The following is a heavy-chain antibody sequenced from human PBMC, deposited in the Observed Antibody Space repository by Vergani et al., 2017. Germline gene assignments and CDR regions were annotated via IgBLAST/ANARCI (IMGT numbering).Heavy chain of an antibody. D-gene: IGHD1-26*01. CDR2: IFSDYST. J-gene: IGHJ4*02. CDR1: GFTVSSNY. CDR3: ARGEWVAPYYFDY. Sequence: EVQLVETGGGLIQPGGSLRLSCAASGFTVSSNYMSWVRQAPGEGLEWVSIIFSDYSTYYADSVKGRFTISRDNSKNTLYLQMNSLRAEDTAVYYCARGEWVAPYYFDYWGQGTLVTVSS. V-gene: IGHV3-53*02.